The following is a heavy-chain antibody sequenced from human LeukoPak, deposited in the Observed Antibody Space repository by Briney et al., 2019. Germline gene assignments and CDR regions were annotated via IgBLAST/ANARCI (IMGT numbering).Heavy chain of an antibody. Sequence: SETLSLTCTVSGGSITNYYWSWIRQPPGKGLEWIGYIYYSGSTNYNPSLKSRVTISVDTSKNQFSLKLSSVTAADTAVYYCAREYYYDSSGYFKNAFDIWGQGTMVTVSS. D-gene: IGHD3-22*01. V-gene: IGHV4-59*01. CDR2: IYYSGST. J-gene: IGHJ3*02. CDR3: AREYYYDSSGYFKNAFDI. CDR1: GGSITNYY.